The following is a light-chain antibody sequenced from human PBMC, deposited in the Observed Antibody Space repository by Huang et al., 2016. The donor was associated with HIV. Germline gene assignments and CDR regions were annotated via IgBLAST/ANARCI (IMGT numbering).Light chain of an antibody. CDR2: TAF. CDR1: QDINNY. J-gene: IGKJ2*01. CDR3: QQYYTYPYS. V-gene: IGKV1-8*01. Sequence: IRITQSPSSLSASTGDRVTITCRASQDINNYLAWYQQKPGKAPKLLIYTAFTLQSGVPSRVSGSGSGTNFTLTISCLQSEDIATYYCQQYYTYPYSFGQGTNLELK.